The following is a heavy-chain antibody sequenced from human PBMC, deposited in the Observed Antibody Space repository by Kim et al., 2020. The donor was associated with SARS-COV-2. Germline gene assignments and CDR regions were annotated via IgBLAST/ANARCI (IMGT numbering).Heavy chain of an antibody. V-gene: IGHV3-74*03. CDR1: GFTFSSFW. D-gene: IGHD2-2*01. Sequence: GGSLRLSCAASGFTFSSFWIHWVRKAPGKGLVWVSGISGDGSSKSYADSVKGRFTISRDDAKNTVYLQMNSLRAEDTAIYFCARDLRSTSADYYFDYWGQGILVTVSS. CDR2: ISGDGSSK. J-gene: IGHJ4*02. CDR3: ARDLRSTSADYYFDY.